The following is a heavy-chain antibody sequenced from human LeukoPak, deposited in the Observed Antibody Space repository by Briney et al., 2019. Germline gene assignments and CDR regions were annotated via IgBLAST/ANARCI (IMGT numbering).Heavy chain of an antibody. CDR2: INHSGSI. CDR3: ARDYILPLETDNGDGFAI. V-gene: IGHV4-34*01. Sequence: SETLSLTCAVYGGSFSGYYWSWIRQPPGKGLEWIGEINHSGSINYNPSLKSRVTISVDTSKNQFSLKLSSVTAADTAVYYCARDYILPLETDNGDGFAIWGQGTVVTVSS. D-gene: IGHD3-3*02. J-gene: IGHJ3*02. CDR1: GGSFSGYY.